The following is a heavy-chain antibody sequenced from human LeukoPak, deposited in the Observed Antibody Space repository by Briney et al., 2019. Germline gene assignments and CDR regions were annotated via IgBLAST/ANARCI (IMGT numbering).Heavy chain of an antibody. CDR3: TRDRRSG. J-gene: IGHJ4*02. CDR1: GFIFNTYE. V-gene: IGHV3-48*03. Sequence: GGSLRLSCAASGFIFNTYEMNWVRQAPGKGLEWVSYISSSSSTIYYADSVKGRFTISKDNAKNSLFLQMNSLRAEDTAVYYCTRDRRSGWGQRTLVTVSS. D-gene: IGHD3-10*01. CDR2: ISSSSSTI.